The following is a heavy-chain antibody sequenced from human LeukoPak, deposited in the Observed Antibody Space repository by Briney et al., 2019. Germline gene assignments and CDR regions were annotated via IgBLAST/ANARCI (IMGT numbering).Heavy chain of an antibody. CDR3: ARDLTYYGSGSYDY. J-gene: IGHJ4*02. V-gene: IGHV1-69*05. CDR2: IIPIFGTA. Sequence: SVKVSCKASGGTFSSYAISWVRQAPGQGLEWMGGIIPIFGTANYAQKFQVRVTITTDESTSTAYMELSSLRSEDMAVYYCARDLTYYGSGSYDYWGQGTLVTVSS. D-gene: IGHD3-10*01. CDR1: GGTFSSYA.